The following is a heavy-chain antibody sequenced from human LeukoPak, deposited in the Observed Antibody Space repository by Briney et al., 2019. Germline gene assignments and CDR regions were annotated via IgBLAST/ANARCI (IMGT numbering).Heavy chain of an antibody. J-gene: IGHJ4*02. V-gene: IGHV1-2*06. D-gene: IGHD6-19*01. CDR2: INPNSGGT. Sequence: GASVKVSCKASGYTFTGYYMHWVRQAPGQGLEWMGRINPNSGGTNYAQKFQGRVTMTRDTSISTAYMELSRLRSDDTAVYYCARSGYSRGWWVDYWGQGTLVTVSS. CDR3: ARSGYSRGWWVDY. CDR1: GYTFTGYY.